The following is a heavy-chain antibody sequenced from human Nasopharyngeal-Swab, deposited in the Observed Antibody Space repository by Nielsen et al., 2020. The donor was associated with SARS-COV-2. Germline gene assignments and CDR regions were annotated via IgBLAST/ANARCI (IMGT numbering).Heavy chain of an antibody. CDR2: INTYNGQP. Sequence: ASVKVSCKASGYTFTSYSMNWVLQAPGQGLEWMGWINTYNGQPTYAHGFTGRFVFSVDSSVSTAYLQVSSLQAEDTAIYYCARGVSANYLDYWGQGTLATVSS. CDR1: GYTFTSYS. D-gene: IGHD3-10*01. V-gene: IGHV7-4-1*02. CDR3: ARGVSANYLDY. J-gene: IGHJ4*02.